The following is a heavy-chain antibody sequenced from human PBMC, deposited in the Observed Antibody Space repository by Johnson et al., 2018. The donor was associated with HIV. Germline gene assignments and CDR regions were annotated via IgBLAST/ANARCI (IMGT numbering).Heavy chain of an antibody. CDR3: ARGPSVVTLHAFDL. CDR1: ELTFSNYG. V-gene: IGHV3-30*02. D-gene: IGHD4-23*01. J-gene: IGHJ3*01. CDR2: IQYDGSLK. Sequence: QVQLVESGGGVVQPGGSLRLSCAASELTFSNYGMHWVRQAPGKGLEWVAFIQYDGSLKHYVDSVEGRFTISRDNSKNTLYLQMNSLRAGDTAVYYCARGPSVVTLHAFDLWGQGTLVTVSS.